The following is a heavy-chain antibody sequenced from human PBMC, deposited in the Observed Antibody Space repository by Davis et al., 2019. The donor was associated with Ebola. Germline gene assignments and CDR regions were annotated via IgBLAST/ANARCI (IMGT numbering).Heavy chain of an antibody. D-gene: IGHD6-19*01. CDR3: ARIPWSSSGWFTGYFDY. Sequence: GESLKISCAASGFTLSSYAMHWARQAPGKGLEWVAVVSYDGSDRYYADSVKGRFTISRDNPKNTLYLQMNSLRAEDTAVYYCARIPWSSSGWFTGYFDYWGQGTLVTVSS. V-gene: IGHV3-30*04. CDR1: GFTLSSYA. CDR2: VSYDGSDR. J-gene: IGHJ4*02.